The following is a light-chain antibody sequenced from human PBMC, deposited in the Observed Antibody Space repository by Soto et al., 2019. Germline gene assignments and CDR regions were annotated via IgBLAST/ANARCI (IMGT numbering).Light chain of an antibody. J-gene: IGKJ4*01. CDR3: QQLRMYPST. Sequence: IQLTQSPSSLSASVGDRVTITCRASQDIAIYLAWYQQKPGEAPKLLIYAASTLYGGVPSRFSGSGSGTDFALTITSLQAEDFATYYCQQLRMYPSTVRGGTKVEIK. CDR1: QDIAIY. CDR2: AAS. V-gene: IGKV1-9*01.